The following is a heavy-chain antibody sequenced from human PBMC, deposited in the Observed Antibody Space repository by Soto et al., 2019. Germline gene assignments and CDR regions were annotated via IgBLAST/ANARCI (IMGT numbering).Heavy chain of an antibody. J-gene: IGHJ5*02. CDR2: IYYSGST. CDR3: ARRAADGDLYNWFDP. D-gene: IGHD4-17*01. Sequence: SETLSLTCTVSGGSISSGGYYWSWIRQHPGKGLEWIGYIYYSGSTYYNPSLKSRVTISVDTSKNQFSLKLSSVTAADTAVYYCARRAADGDLYNWFDPWGQGTLVTVSS. V-gene: IGHV4-31*03. CDR1: GGSISSGGYY.